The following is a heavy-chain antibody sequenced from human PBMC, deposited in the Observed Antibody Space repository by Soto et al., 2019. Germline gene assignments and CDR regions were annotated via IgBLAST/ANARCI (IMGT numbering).Heavy chain of an antibody. CDR2: ISDDGSNK. CDR3: TKRRNVLRFLEWSSGMEV. D-gene: IGHD3-3*01. CDR1: GFTFSNYG. V-gene: IGHV3-30*18. J-gene: IGHJ6*02. Sequence: SLRLSCAASGFTFSNYGMPWVRQAPGKGLEWVAFISDDGSNKYYADSMKGRFTMSRDNSKSTLYLQMSSLRVEDTAVYYCTKRRNVLRFLEWSSGMEVWGQGTTVTVSS.